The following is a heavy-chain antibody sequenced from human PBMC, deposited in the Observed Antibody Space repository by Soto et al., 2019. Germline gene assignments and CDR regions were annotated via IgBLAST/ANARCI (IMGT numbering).Heavy chain of an antibody. CDR3: ARDLSSSSSNWFDP. D-gene: IGHD6-6*01. CDR1: GFTFISYW. J-gene: IGHJ5*02. CDR2: INSDGSST. Sequence: PWGSLRLSCAASGFTFISYWMHFFRQAPGKGLVWVSRINSDGSSTSYADSVKGRFTISRDNAKNTLYLQMNSLRAEDTAVYYCARDLSSSSSNWFDPWGQGTLVTVSS. V-gene: IGHV3-74*01.